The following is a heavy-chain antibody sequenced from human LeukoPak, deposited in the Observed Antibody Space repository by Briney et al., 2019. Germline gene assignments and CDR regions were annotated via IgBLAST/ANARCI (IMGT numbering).Heavy chain of an antibody. J-gene: IGHJ3*02. D-gene: IGHD2-15*01. CDR2: INWNGDSR. CDR1: GLRFADHG. CDR3: ATRGRYCSGASCFGSDIFNM. V-gene: IGHV3-20*04. Sequence: PGGSLRLSCAVSGLRFADHGMNWVRQAPGKGLEWVAGINWNGDSRGYADSVKGRFTISRDNAKNSLCLQMNNLRAEDTALYYCATRGRYCSGASCFGSDIFNMWGQGTMVTVSS.